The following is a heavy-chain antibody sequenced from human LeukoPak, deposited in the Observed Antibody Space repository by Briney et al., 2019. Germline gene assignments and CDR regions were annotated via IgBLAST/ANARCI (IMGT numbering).Heavy chain of an antibody. J-gene: IGHJ4*02. V-gene: IGHV1-69*04. CDR1: GYTFSNYG. CDR2: IIPILGIA. D-gene: IGHD1-1*01. CDR3: ARDRNWNLDY. Sequence: ASVKVSCKTSGYTFSNYGISWVRQAPGQGLEWMGRIIPILGIANYAQKFQGRVTITADKSTSTAYMELSSLRSEDTAVYYCARDRNWNLDYWGQGTLVTVSS.